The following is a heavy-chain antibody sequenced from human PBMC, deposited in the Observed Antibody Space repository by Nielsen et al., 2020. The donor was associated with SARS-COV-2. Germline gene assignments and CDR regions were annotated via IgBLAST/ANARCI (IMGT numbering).Heavy chain of an antibody. CDR3: ASELDSSGWYFDY. J-gene: IGHJ4*02. CDR2: INHSGNT. CDR1: GGSISSYY. D-gene: IGHD6-19*01. Sequence: GSLRLSCTVSGGSISSYYWSWIRQPPGRGLEWIGEINHSGNTNYNPSLKSRVTISVDTSKNQFSLKLSSVTAADTAVYYCASELDSSGWYFDYWGQGTLVTVSS. V-gene: IGHV4-34*01.